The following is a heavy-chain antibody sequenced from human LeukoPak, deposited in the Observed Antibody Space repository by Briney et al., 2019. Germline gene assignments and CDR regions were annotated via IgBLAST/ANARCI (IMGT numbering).Heavy chain of an antibody. D-gene: IGHD1-26*01. CDR1: GYTFTSYY. CDR2: INPSGGST. Sequence: ASVKVSCKASGYTFTSYYMHWVRQPPGQGLEWMGIINPSGGSTSYAQKFQGRVTMTRDTSTSTVYMELSSLRSEDTAVYYCARDLGATRGFDYWGQGTLVTVSS. J-gene: IGHJ4*02. V-gene: IGHV1-46*01. CDR3: ARDLGATRGFDY.